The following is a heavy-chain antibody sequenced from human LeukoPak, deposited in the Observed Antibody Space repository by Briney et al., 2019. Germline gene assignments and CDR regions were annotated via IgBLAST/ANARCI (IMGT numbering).Heavy chain of an antibody. Sequence: SETLSLTCSVSGDSISSYSWTWIRQPPGKGLEWIGFIDYSGSSNYNPSLKSRVTISADPSTNHFSLNLTSVTAADTAVYFCARDHPVADWAPDIWGRGTMVTVSS. V-gene: IGHV4-59*13. J-gene: IGHJ3*02. CDR3: ARDHPVADWAPDI. D-gene: IGHD3-9*01. CDR1: GDSISSYS. CDR2: IDYSGSS.